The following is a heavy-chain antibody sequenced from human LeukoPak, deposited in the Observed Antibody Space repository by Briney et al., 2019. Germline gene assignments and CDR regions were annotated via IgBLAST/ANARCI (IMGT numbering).Heavy chain of an antibody. V-gene: IGHV4-59*11. CDR1: GDSIGSHY. D-gene: IGHD3-22*01. CDR3: ARDYYDSRGEAFDI. Sequence: SETLSLTCTVSGDSIGSHYWSWIRQPPGKGLEWIGYIFYVGSTNYNPSLKSRVTISVDTSKNQFSLKLNSVTAAATAVYYCARDYYDSRGEAFDIWGQGTMVTVSS. J-gene: IGHJ3*02. CDR2: IFYVGST.